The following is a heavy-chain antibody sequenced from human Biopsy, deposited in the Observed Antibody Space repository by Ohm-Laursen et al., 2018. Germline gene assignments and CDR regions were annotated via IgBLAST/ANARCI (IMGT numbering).Heavy chain of an antibody. D-gene: IGHD6-19*01. CDR3: TAGIPGLSRSSDY. V-gene: IGHV3-15*05. CDR1: GFSLTNYT. Sequence: GSLRLSCAASGFSLTNYTINWVRQAPGKGLECVALVKSNANGGTTEYPAPVEGRFSISRDDSRNTVYLHMSSLNTDDTAMYFCTAGIPGLSRSSDYWGQGTLVTVSS. CDR2: VKSNANGGTT. J-gene: IGHJ4*02.